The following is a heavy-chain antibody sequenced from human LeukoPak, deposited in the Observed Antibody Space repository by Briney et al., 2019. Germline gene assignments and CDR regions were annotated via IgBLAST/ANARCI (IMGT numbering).Heavy chain of an antibody. J-gene: IGHJ4*02. CDR3: ARGGDPWSGYYGGHSTSLYYFDY. V-gene: IGHV1-69*13. Sequence: SVKVSCKASGGTFSSYAISWVRQAPGQGLEWMGGIIPIFGTANYAQKFQGRVTITADESTSTAYMELSSLRSEDTAVYYCARGGDPWSGYYGGHSTSLYYFDYWGQGTLVTVSS. D-gene: IGHD3-3*01. CDR2: IIPIFGTA. CDR1: GGTFSSYA.